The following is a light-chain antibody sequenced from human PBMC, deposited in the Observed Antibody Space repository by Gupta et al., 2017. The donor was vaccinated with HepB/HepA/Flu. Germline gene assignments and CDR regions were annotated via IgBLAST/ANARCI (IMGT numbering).Light chain of an antibody. CDR3: QQYNNWPYT. V-gene: IGKV3-15*01. CDR2: GAS. CDR1: QSVSSN. J-gene: IGKJ2*01. Sequence: EIVMAHSPATLSVSPGERATLSCRASQSVSSNLAWYQQKPGQAPRLLIYGASARATGIPARFSGSGSGTEFTPTISSLQSEDFAVYYCQQYNNWPYTFGQGTKLEIK.